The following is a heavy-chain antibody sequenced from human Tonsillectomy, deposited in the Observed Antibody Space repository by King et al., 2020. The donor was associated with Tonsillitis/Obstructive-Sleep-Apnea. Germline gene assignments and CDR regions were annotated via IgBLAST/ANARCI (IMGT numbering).Heavy chain of an antibody. CDR1: GFSLNTSGVC. CDR2: IDWDDDK. J-gene: IGHJ3*02. D-gene: IGHD2-15*01. Sequence: RVTLKESGPALVKPTQTLTLTCTFAGFSLNTSGVCVTWIRQPPGKALEWLARIDWDDDKYYSTSLRTRLTISKDTSKNQVVLTMTNMDPVDTATYFCARIRGYSLHDAFDIWGQGAMVTVSS. V-gene: IGHV2-70*11. CDR3: ARIRGYSLHDAFDI.